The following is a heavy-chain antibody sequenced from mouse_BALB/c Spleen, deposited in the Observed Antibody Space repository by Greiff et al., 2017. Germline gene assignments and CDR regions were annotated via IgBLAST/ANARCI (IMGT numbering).Heavy chain of an antibody. CDR3: ARDREDGYYGGFAY. Sequence: VQLQESGPGLVAPSQSLSITCTVSGFSLTSYGVHWVRQPPGKGLEWLGVIWAGGSTNYNSALMSRLSISKDNSKSQVFLKMNSLQTDDTAMYYCARDREDGYYGGFAYWGQGTLVTVSA. V-gene: IGHV2-9*02. D-gene: IGHD2-3*01. CDR2: IWAGGST. J-gene: IGHJ3*01. CDR1: GFSLTSYG.